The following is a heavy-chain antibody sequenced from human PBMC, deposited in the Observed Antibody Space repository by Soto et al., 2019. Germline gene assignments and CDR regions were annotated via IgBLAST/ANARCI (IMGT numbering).Heavy chain of an antibody. CDR3: AMLGGWSGGSSGMDV. Sequence: EVQLVESGGGLVQPGGSLRLSCAASGLIFSDYHMDWVRQAPGKGLEWVGRIRRKANSYTTEYAASVKGRFTISRADSKDSLSLQMNSLKSEDTAVYYCAMLGGWSGGSSGMDVWGQGTTVTVSS. J-gene: IGHJ6*02. CDR1: GLIFSDYH. D-gene: IGHD6-19*01. V-gene: IGHV3-72*01. CDR2: IRRKANSYTT.